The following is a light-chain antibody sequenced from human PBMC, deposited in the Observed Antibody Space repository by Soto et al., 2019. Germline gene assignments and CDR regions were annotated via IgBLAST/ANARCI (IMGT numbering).Light chain of an antibody. V-gene: IGLV2-14*01. CDR3: SSYSSSSTLYA. J-gene: IGLJ1*01. Sequence: QSVLTQPASVSGSPGQSITISCTGTRSDVGSYNYVSWYQQHPGKAPKLMIYDVSNRPSGVSNRFSGSKSGNTASLTISGLQAEDEADYYCSSYSSSSTLYAFGTGTKVTVL. CDR1: RSDVGSYNY. CDR2: DVS.